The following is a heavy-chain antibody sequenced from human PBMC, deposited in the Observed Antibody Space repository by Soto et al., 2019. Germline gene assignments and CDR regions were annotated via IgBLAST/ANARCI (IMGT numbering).Heavy chain of an antibody. J-gene: IGHJ3*02. CDR3: AKSLVLMVYGSLDAVDM. V-gene: IGHV3-23*01. D-gene: IGHD2-8*01. Sequence: PGGSLRLSCAASGFTFSSYAMSWVRQAPGKGLEWVSAISGSGGSTYYADSVKGRFTISRDNSKNTLYLQMNSLRAEDTAVYYCAKSLVLMVYGSLDAVDMWGQGPMMTV. CDR1: GFTFSSYA. CDR2: ISGSGGST.